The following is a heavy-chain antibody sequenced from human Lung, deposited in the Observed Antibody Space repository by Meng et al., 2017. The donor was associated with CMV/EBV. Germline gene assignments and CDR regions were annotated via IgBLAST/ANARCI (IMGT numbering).Heavy chain of an antibody. V-gene: IGHV1-8*01. CDR2: VNPDNGDG. J-gene: IGHJ3*02. CDR3: VRAVHGLEI. CDR1: GYTLTTYG. Sequence: ASXXVSCKASGYTLTTYGINWVRQAPGQGLEWRGWVNPDNGDGGYAQRFQGRVTVTTDTSINTDYLELTNLRSDDTGVYYCVRAVHGLEIWGQGTTVTVSS.